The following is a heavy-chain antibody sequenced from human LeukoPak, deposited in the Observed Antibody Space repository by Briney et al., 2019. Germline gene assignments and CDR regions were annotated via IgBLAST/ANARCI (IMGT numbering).Heavy chain of an antibody. Sequence: GGSLRLSCAASGFTVSNNYMSWVRQPPGKGLECISIIYNAGRTNYPDSVKGRFTISRDNTKNTLYLQMNSLRPEDTAVYYCRSRDYWGQGTLVTVSS. CDR1: GFTVSNNY. CDR3: RSRDY. V-gene: IGHV3-66*02. CDR2: IYNAGRT. J-gene: IGHJ4*02.